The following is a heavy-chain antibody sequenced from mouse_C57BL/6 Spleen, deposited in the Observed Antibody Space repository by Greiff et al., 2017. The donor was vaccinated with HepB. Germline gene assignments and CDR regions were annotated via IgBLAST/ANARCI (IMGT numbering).Heavy chain of an antibody. CDR1: GFTFSDYG. D-gene: IGHD1-1*01. J-gene: IGHJ4*01. V-gene: IGHV5-17*01. CDR2: ISSGSSTI. Sequence: EVQVVESGGGLVKPGGSLKLSCAASGFTFSDYGMHWVRQAPEKGLEWVAYISSGSSTIYYAYTVTGRFTISRDNAKNTLVLQMTSLRSEDTAMHYGARGGSSPLYAMDYWGQGTPVTVSS. CDR3: ARGGSSPLYAMDY.